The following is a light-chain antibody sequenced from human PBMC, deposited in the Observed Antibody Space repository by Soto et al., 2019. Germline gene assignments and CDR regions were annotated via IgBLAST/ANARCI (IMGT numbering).Light chain of an antibody. CDR1: QTITSN. V-gene: IGKV3-15*01. J-gene: IGKJ4*01. CDR3: QQYNNWPLT. Sequence: EIVLTQSPGTLSLSPGERAILSCRASQTITSNYLAWYQQKPGQAPRLLIYGASTRATGIPARFSGSGSGTEFTLTISSLQSEDFAVYYCQQYNNWPLTFGGGTKVEIK. CDR2: GAS.